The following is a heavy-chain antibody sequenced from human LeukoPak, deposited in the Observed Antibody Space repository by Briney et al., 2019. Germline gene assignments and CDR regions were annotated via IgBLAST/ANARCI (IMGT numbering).Heavy chain of an antibody. CDR3: ARDRLGGSGSHFNWFDP. CDR1: GFTFTSYY. CDR2: INPSGGST. J-gene: IGHJ5*02. D-gene: IGHD3-10*01. V-gene: IGHV1-46*01. Sequence: ASVKVSCKASGFTFTSYYMHWVRQAPGQGLEWMGIINPSGGSTSYAQKFQGRVTMTRDTSISTAYMELSRLRSDDTAVYYCARDRLGGSGSHFNWFDPWGQGTLVTVSS.